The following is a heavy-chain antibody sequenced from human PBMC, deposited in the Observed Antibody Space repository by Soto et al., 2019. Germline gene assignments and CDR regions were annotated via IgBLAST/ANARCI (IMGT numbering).Heavy chain of an antibody. D-gene: IGHD2-2*01. J-gene: IGHJ6*02. CDR3: ARDNSSTSSYYGMDV. CDR2: ISSSSSYI. V-gene: IGHV3-21*01. CDR1: GFTFSSYS. Sequence: GGSLRLSCAASGFTFSSYSMNWVRQAPGKGLEWVSSISSSSSYIYYADSVKGRFTISRDNAKNSLYLQMNSLRAEDTAVYYCARDNSSTSSYYGMDVWGQGTTVTVSS.